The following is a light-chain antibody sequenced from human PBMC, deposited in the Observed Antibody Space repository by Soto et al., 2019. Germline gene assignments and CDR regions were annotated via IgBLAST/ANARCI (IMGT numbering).Light chain of an antibody. J-gene: IGKJ1*01. CDR1: HGTSNY. CDR2: AAS. V-gene: IGKV1-27*01. Sequence: IQMTQSPSPLSASVGLRDPITCRASHGTSNYFAWYKQKPGKVHTLLIFAASTLPSGVPSRFSGSGSGTDFTLTISSLQAEDVAAYYCQKYNYAPWTFGQGTKVEIK. CDR3: QKYNYAPWT.